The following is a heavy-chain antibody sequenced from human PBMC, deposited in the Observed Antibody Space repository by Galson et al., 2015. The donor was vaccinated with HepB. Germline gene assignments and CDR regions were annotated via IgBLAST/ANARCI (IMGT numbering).Heavy chain of an antibody. V-gene: IGHV3-21*01. CDR2: ISHSSSYI. J-gene: IGHJ4*02. D-gene: IGHD4-11*01. CDR3: ASEGYSNGYFLG. Sequence: SLRLSCAASGFTITRYNMNWVRQAPGKGLEWVSFISHSSSYIYHADSVKGRFTISRDNAKNSLYLEMSSLRAEDTAVYYCASEGYSNGYFLGWGQGTLVTVYS. CDR1: GFTITRYN.